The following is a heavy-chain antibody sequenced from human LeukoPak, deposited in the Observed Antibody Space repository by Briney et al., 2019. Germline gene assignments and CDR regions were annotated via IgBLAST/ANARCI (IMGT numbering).Heavy chain of an antibody. CDR2: IYHTGVT. CDR3: ARGSSGGDYNY. J-gene: IGHJ4*02. V-gene: IGHV4-38-2*02. Sequence: SETQSLTCTVSGYSIGSGFYWGWLRQPPGKGLEWIGSIYHTGVTYYNPSLKSRVTISVDTSKNQFSLKLRSVTAADTAFYYCARGSSGGDYNYWGQGTLVTVSS. D-gene: IGHD4-17*01. CDR1: GYSIGSGFY.